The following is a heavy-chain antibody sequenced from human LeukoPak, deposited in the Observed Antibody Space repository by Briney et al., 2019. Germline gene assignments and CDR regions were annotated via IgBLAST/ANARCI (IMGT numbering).Heavy chain of an antibody. CDR2: INPGGNEI. CDR3: MCWGTDNH. Sequence: PGGSLRLSCTFSGFTFRSYWMNWVRQAPGKGLEWVAHINPGGNEIRSVDSVKGRSIISRDNAKNSLDLQMSSLRVEDTAVYYCMCWGTDNHWGQGILVTVSS. CDR1: GFTFRSYW. V-gene: IGHV3-7*01. J-gene: IGHJ4*02. D-gene: IGHD7-27*01.